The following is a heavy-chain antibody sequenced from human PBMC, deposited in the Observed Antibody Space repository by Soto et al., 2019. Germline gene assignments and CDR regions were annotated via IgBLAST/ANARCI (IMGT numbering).Heavy chain of an antibody. Sequence: EVQLLESGGGMVQPGGSLRLSCAASGLTFSSYAMSWVRQAPGKVLEWVSAISGSGGSTYYADSVEGRFTISRDNSKSTLYLQMNSLRAEDTAVYYCAKDRPSDFWSGAAFDYWGQGTLVTVSS. CDR3: AKDRPSDFWSGAAFDY. CDR1: GLTFSSYA. J-gene: IGHJ4*02. D-gene: IGHD3-3*01. V-gene: IGHV3-23*01. CDR2: ISGSGGST.